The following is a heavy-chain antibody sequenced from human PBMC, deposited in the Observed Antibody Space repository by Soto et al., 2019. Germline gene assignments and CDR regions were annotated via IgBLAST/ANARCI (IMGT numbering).Heavy chain of an antibody. J-gene: IGHJ3*02. CDR3: AGDPSTFQAFDI. CDR1: GYTFASYY. Sequence: ASVKVSCKASGYTFASYYMHWVRQAPGQGLEWMGIINPSGGSTSYAQKFQGRVTMTRDTSTSTVYMELSSLRSEDTAVYYCAGDPSTFQAFDIWGQGTMVTVSS. CDR2: INPSGGST. V-gene: IGHV1-46*03. D-gene: IGHD3-16*01.